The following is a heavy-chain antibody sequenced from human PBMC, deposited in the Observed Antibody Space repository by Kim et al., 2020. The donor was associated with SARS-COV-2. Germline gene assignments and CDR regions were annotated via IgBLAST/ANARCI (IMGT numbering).Heavy chain of an antibody. J-gene: IGHJ6*02. V-gene: IGHV3-74*01. CDR1: GFSFSNYW. CDR2: INSDGSSA. CDR3: ASKTAGYYHYAMDA. D-gene: IGHD1-1*01. Sequence: GGSLRLSCAASGFSFSNYWMYWVRQVPGKGLVYVSRINSDGSSAIYADSVRGRFTISRDNAKNTLYLQMNSLRAEDTSVYHCASKTAGYYHYAMDAWGQGTTVTVPS.